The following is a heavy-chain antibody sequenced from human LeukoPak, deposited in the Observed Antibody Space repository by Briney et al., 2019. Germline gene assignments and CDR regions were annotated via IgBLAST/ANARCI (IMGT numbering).Heavy chain of an antibody. Sequence: PSETLSLTCTVSGGSISSYHWSWIRQPPGKGLEWIGYIYYSGSTNYNPSLKSRVTISEDTSKNQFSLKLSSVTAADTAVYYCARATWLPVGLYYYDSSGYYYYSDYWGQGTLVTVSS. V-gene: IGHV4-59*01. CDR1: GGSISSYH. CDR2: IYYSGST. J-gene: IGHJ4*02. CDR3: ARATWLPVGLYYYDSSGYYYYSDY. D-gene: IGHD3-22*01.